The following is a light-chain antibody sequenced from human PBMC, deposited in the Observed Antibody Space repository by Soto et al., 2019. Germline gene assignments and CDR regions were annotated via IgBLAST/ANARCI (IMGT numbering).Light chain of an antibody. CDR1: QSVSSS. V-gene: IGKV3-11*01. Sequence: EVVLTQSPATLSLSPGERAILSCRASQSVSSSLAWYQQKPGQAPRLLIYDASNKATGIPARFSGSGSGTDFTLTISSLETEDFAVYYCQQRSNWPWTFGQGTKVEI. CDR2: DAS. J-gene: IGKJ1*01. CDR3: QQRSNWPWT.